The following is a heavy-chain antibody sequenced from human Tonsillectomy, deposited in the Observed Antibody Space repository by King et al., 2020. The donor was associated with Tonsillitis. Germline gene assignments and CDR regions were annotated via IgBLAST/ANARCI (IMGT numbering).Heavy chain of an antibody. D-gene: IGHD3-9*01. V-gene: IGHV5-51*03. Sequence: QLVQSGAEVKKPGESLKISCKGSGYSFTSYWIGWVRQMPGKGLEWMGIIYPGDSDTRYSPSFQGQVTISADKSISTAYLQWSSLKASDTAMYYCARRVRSFDWLVEHNWFDPWGQGTLVTVSS. CDR1: GYSFTSYW. CDR3: ARRVRSFDWLVEHNWFDP. CDR2: IYPGDSDT. J-gene: IGHJ5*02.